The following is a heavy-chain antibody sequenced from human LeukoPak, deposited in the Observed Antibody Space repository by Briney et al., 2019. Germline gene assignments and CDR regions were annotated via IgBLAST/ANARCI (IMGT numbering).Heavy chain of an antibody. V-gene: IGHV4-61*01. Sequence: SETLSLTCTVSGGSVSSGSYYWSWIRQPPGKGLEWIGYIYYSGSTNYNPSLKSRVTISVGTSKTQFSLKLSSVTAADTAVYYCARGRYSGSYLSHYFDYWGQGTLVTVSS. CDR2: IYYSGST. CDR3: ARGRYSGSYLSHYFDY. D-gene: IGHD1-26*01. J-gene: IGHJ4*02. CDR1: GGSVSSGSYY.